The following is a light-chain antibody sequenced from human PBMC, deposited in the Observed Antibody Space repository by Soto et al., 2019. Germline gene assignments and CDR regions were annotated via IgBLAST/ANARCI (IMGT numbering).Light chain of an antibody. CDR2: AAS. CDR1: RDIGND. CDR3: LQHFNFSWT. Sequence: IQMTQSPSTLPASVGDRVTITCRASRDIGNDLGWYQQKPGKAPKHLIFAASNLQSGVPSRFSGGGSGTDFTLTISSLQADDFATYYCLQHFNFSWTFGQGTKVE. J-gene: IGKJ1*01. V-gene: IGKV1-6*01.